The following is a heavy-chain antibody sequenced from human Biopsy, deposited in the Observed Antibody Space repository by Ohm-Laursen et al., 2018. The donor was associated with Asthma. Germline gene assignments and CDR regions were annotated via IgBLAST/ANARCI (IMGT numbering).Heavy chain of an antibody. CDR1: RFTYE. CDR2: ISYDGSSI. D-gene: IGHD4-17*01. CDR3: AKDPRIYGDNVAGMDV. V-gene: IGHV3-30*04. J-gene: IGHJ6*02. Sequence: SLRLSCAASRFTYEMHWVRQAPGKGLEWVAVISYDGSSIYYADSVKGRFTISRDNSKNTLSLQMSSLRVEDTAVYYCAKDPRIYGDNVAGMDVWGQGTAVNVSS.